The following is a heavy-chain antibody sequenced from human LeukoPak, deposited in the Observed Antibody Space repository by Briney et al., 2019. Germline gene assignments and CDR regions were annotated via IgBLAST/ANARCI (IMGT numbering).Heavy chain of an antibody. CDR1: GFIFNNYA. CDR3: AKDNRRHYTSGPNPDSLH. J-gene: IGHJ4*02. D-gene: IGHD6-19*01. V-gene: IGHV3-9*01. Sequence: TGGSLRLSCAGSGFIFNNYAMHWVRHPPGKGLEWVSGISWNSGSIDYADSVKGRFTISRDNAKNSLYLQMSSLRVEDTAFYYCAKDNRRHYTSGPNPDSLHWGQGALVTVSS. CDR2: ISWNSGSI.